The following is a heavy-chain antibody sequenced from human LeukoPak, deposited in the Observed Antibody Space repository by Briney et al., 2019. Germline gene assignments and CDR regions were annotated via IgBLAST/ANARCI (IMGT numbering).Heavy chain of an antibody. CDR2: ISSSGSTI. D-gene: IGHD1-26*01. CDR3: ARDSGSYPHDAFDI. Sequence: PGGSLRLSCAASGFTFSDYYMSWIRQAPGKGLEWVSYISSSGSTIYYADSVKGRFTISRDNAKNSLYLQMNSLRAEDTAVYYCARDSGSYPHDAFDIWGQGTMVTVSS. J-gene: IGHJ3*02. CDR1: GFTFSDYY. V-gene: IGHV3-11*04.